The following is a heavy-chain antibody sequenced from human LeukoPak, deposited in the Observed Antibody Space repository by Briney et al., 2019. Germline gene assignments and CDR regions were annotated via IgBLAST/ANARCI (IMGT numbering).Heavy chain of an antibody. CDR1: GFTFSSYG. CDR3: ARDSLPHPGYYFDY. V-gene: IGHV3-30*03. CDR2: ISYDGSNK. Sequence: GGSLRLSCAASGFTFSSYGMHWVRQAPGKGLEWVAVISYDGSNKYYADSVKGRFTISRDNSKNTLYLQMNSLRAEDTAVYYCARDSLPHPGYYFDYWGQGTLVTVSS. J-gene: IGHJ4*02.